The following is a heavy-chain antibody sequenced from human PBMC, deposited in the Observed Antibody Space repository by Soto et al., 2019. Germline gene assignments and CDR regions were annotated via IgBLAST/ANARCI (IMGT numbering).Heavy chain of an antibody. Sequence: EVQLVESGGGLVQPGRSLRLSCAASGFTFDDYDMHWVRQAPGKGLEWVSGISWNSGSIGYADSVKGRFTISRDNXKXXLYRQMNSLRAEDTALYYCAKDKGIAVAGTAGLDYWGQGTLVTVSS. J-gene: IGHJ4*02. CDR2: ISWNSGSI. CDR3: AKDKGIAVAGTAGLDY. D-gene: IGHD6-19*01. V-gene: IGHV3-9*01. CDR1: GFTFDDYD.